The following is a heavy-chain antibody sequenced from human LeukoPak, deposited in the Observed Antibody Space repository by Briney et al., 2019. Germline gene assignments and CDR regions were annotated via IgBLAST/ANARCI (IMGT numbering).Heavy chain of an antibody. Sequence: SETLSLTCTVSGGSVSSGSYYWSWIRQPPGKGLAWIGYIYYSGSTNYNPSLKSRVTISVDTSKNQFSLKLSSVTAADTAVYYCARDSSSTFSPWGQGTLVTVSS. V-gene: IGHV4-61*01. J-gene: IGHJ5*02. CDR3: ARDSSSTFSP. CDR2: IYYSGST. CDR1: GGSVSSGSYY. D-gene: IGHD2-2*01.